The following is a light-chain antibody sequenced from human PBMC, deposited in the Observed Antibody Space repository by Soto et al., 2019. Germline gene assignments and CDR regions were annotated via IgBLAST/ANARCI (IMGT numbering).Light chain of an antibody. CDR3: QQRYNWPWT. J-gene: IGKJ1*01. CDR2: DAS. V-gene: IGKV3-11*01. CDR1: QTVNSR. Sequence: EIVLTQSPATLSSSPGERATLSCRASQTVNSRLAWHQHKPGQAPRLLIYDASNRASGIPPRFSGSGSGTDFTLAISGLEPEDLAVYYCQQRYNWPWTFGQGTKVDIK.